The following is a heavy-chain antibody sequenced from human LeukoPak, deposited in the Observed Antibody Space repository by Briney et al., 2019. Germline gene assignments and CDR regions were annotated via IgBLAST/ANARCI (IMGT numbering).Heavy chain of an antibody. CDR1: GFTFSIYA. D-gene: IGHD2-2*01. V-gene: IGHV3-23*01. CDR3: AKDLVKYQLLSCFDY. J-gene: IGHJ4*02. CDR2: ISGSGGST. Sequence: AGGSLRLSCAASGFTFSIYAMSWVRHAPGKGREWVSAISGSGGSTYYAHSVKGRFTLSRDNSKNPLYLQMNSLRAEDTGVYYCAKDLVKYQLLSCFDYWGQGTLVTVSS.